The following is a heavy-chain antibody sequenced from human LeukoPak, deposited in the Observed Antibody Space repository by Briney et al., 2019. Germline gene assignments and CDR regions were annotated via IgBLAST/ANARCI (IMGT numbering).Heavy chain of an antibody. CDR3: ARIRTVAGTDGWFDP. D-gene: IGHD6-19*01. Sequence: SGPTLVNPTQTLTLTCTFTGFSLSTSGMCVSWIRQPPGKALEWLARIDWDDDKYYNTSLKTRLTISKDTSKNHVVLTMTNMDPVDTATYYCARIRTVAGTDGWFDPWGQGTLVTVSS. J-gene: IGHJ5*02. V-gene: IGHV2-70*11. CDR1: GFSLSTSGMC. CDR2: IDWDDDK.